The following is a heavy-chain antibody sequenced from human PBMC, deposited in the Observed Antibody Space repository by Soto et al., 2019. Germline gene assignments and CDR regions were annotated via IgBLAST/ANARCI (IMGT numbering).Heavy chain of an antibody. Sequence: EVQLVESGGGLVQPGGSLRLSCAASGFTFSSYAMHWVRQAPGKGLEYVSAISSNGGSTYYANSVKGRFTISRDNXXXXXXXXXXXXXXXXXXXXXXXXXXXXXXXXXGMDVWGQGTTVTVSS. CDR2: ISSNGGST. J-gene: IGHJ6*02. CDR3: XXXXXXXXXXXGMDV. CDR1: GFTFSSYA. V-gene: IGHV3-64*01.